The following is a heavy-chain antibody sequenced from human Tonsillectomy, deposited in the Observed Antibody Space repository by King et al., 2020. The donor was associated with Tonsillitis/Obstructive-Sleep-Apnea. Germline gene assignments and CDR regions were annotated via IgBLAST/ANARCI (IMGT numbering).Heavy chain of an antibody. CDR2: IIPIVGIA. CDR1: GGTFSTHT. J-gene: IGHJ6*02. V-gene: IGHV1-69*10. Sequence: VQLVESGAEVKKPGSSVKVSCKASGGTFSTHTISWVRQAPGQGIEWMGGIIPIVGIATYAQKFQGRVTITADKPSNTAYMELSSLRSEDTSIYYCLKLYCSSTTCNTVFDVWGQGTTVTVSS. CDR3: LKLYCSSTTCNTVFDV. D-gene: IGHD2-2*02.